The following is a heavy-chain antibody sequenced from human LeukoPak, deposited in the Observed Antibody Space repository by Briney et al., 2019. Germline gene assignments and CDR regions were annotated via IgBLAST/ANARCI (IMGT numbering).Heavy chain of an antibody. V-gene: IGHV4-59*08. CDR1: GGSISSYY. CDR2: IYYSGST. J-gene: IGHJ4*02. D-gene: IGHD6-13*01. CDR3: ARHEGIADFDY. Sequence: SETLSLTCTVSGGSISSYYWSWIRQPPGKGLEWIGYIYYSGSTNYNPSLKSRVTISVDTSKNQFSLKLSSVTAADTAVYYCARHEGIADFDYWGQGTLVTVSS.